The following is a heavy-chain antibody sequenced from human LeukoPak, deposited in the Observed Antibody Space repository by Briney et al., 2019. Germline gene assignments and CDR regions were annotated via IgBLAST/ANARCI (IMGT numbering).Heavy chain of an antibody. V-gene: IGHV4-59*01. CDR1: GGSISSYY. CDR3: ARAGHGGSSWAGGWFDP. Sequence: KSSETLSLTCTVSGGSISSYYWSWIRQPPGKGLEWIGYIYYSGSTTYNPSLKSRVAISVETSKKQFSLKLSSVTAADTAVYYCARAGHGGSSWAGGWFDPWGQGTLVTISS. D-gene: IGHD6-13*01. CDR2: IYYSGST. J-gene: IGHJ5*02.